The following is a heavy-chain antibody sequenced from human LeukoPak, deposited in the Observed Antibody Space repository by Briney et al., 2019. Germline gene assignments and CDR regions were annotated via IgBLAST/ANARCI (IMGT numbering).Heavy chain of an antibody. J-gene: IGHJ3*02. CDR3: ARGPYYYDSSGYYAFDI. Sequence: GESLKISCKGSGYSFTSYWIGWVRQMPGKGLEWMGIIYPGDSDTRYSPSFQGQVTISADKSISTAYLQWSSLKASDTAMYHCARGPYYYDSSGYYAFDIWGQGTMVTVSS. CDR2: IYPGDSDT. CDR1: GYSFTSYW. D-gene: IGHD3-22*01. V-gene: IGHV5-51*01.